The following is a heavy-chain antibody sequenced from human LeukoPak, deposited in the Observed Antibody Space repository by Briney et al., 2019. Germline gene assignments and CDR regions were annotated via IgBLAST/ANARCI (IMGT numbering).Heavy chain of an antibody. J-gene: IGHJ4*02. Sequence: PGGSLRLSCAASGFTFSSYSMNWVRQAPGKGLEWVSSISSSSSYIYYADSVKGRFTISRDNAKSSLYLQMNSLRAEDTAVYYCGRDCLSGSYCDYWGQGTLVTVSS. CDR1: GFTFSSYS. D-gene: IGHD1-26*01. CDR3: GRDCLSGSYCDY. V-gene: IGHV3-21*01. CDR2: ISSSSSYI.